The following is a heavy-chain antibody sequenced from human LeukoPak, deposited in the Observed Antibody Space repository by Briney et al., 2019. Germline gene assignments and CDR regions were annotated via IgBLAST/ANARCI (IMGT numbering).Heavy chain of an antibody. Sequence: GGSLRLSCAASGFTFSSYAMHWVRQAPGKGLEWVAVISYDGSNKYYADSVKGRFTISRDNSKNTLYLQMNSLRAEDTAVYYRARAPYDSSGYIPYYFDYWGQGTLVTVSS. J-gene: IGHJ4*02. CDR1: GFTFSSYA. CDR3: ARAPYDSSGYIPYYFDY. V-gene: IGHV3-30-3*01. D-gene: IGHD3-22*01. CDR2: ISYDGSNK.